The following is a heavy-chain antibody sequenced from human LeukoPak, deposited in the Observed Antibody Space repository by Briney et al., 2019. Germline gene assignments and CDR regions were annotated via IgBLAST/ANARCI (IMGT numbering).Heavy chain of an antibody. CDR3: ASRSSIWSGYQDTLYYFDS. D-gene: IGHD3-3*01. CDR2: IYYSGST. Sequence: SETLSLTYTVSGGSISSYYWSWIRQPPGKRLEWIGHIYYSGSTNYNPSLKSRVTISVDTSKNQFSLKLSSVTAADTAVYYCASRSSIWSGYQDTLYYFDSWGQGTLVTVSS. V-gene: IGHV4-59*01. CDR1: GGSISSYY. J-gene: IGHJ4*02.